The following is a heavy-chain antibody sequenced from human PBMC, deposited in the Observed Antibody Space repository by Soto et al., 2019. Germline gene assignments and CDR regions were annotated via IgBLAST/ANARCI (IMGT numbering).Heavy chain of an antibody. CDR3: GREGGNGAKKYFFDY. J-gene: IGHJ4*02. CDR1: GFTFSSYN. CDR2: ISTSGSTI. Sequence: GGSLRLSCAASGFTFSSYNMNWVRQAPGKGLEWVSYISTSGSTIYYADSVKGRFTISRDNAKNSVYLQMNSLRAEDTAVYHCGREGGNGAKKYFFDYGGRGTLVTVS. D-gene: IGHD1-1*01. V-gene: IGHV3-48*01.